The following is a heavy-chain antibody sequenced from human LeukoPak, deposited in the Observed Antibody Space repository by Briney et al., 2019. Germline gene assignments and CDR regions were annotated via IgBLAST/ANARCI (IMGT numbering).Heavy chain of an antibody. Sequence: SETLSLTCTVSGGSISSYYWSWIRQPAGKGLEWIGRIYTSGSTNHNPSLKSRVTMSVDTSKNQFSLKLSSVTAADTAVYYCARDETYYDFWSGSPRPNWFDPWGQGTLVTVSS. CDR1: GGSISSYY. CDR2: IYTSGST. V-gene: IGHV4-4*07. J-gene: IGHJ5*02. CDR3: ARDETYYDFWSGSPRPNWFDP. D-gene: IGHD3-3*01.